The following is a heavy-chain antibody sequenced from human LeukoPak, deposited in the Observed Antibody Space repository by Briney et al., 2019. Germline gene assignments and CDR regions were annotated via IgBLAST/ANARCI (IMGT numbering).Heavy chain of an antibody. D-gene: IGHD3-22*01. J-gene: IGHJ4*02. Sequence: SETLSLTCTVSGGSLSSSSYYWGWIRQPPGKGLEWIGSIYYSGSTYYNPSLKSRVTISVDTSKNQFSLKLSSVTAADTAVYYCARDSPLYDSSGYYYRVFDYWGQGTLVTVSS. V-gene: IGHV4-39*07. CDR1: GGSLSSSSYY. CDR2: IYYSGST. CDR3: ARDSPLYDSSGYYYRVFDY.